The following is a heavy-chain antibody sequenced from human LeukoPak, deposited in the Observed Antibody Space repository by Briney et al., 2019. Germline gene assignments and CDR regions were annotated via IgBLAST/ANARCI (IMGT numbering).Heavy chain of an antibody. Sequence: GGSLRLSCAASGFTFSSYAMTWVRQVPGKGLEWVSIISGSGGSTYHADSVKGRFTISRDSSKNTLYLQMNSLRAEDTAVYYCAKDQWSGDYYYGMDVWGQGTSVTVSS. D-gene: IGHD3-10*01. J-gene: IGHJ6*02. V-gene: IGHV3-23*01. CDR3: AKDQWSGDYYYGMDV. CDR2: ISGSGGST. CDR1: GFTFSSYA.